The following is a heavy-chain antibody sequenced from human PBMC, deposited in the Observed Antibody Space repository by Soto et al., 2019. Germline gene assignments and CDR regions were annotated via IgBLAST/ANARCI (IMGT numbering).Heavy chain of an antibody. CDR3: APRVSCSGVSCQYDAFAI. CDR2: VTAAGGT. CDR1: GFTVSSHA. D-gene: IGHD2-15*01. J-gene: IGHJ3*02. V-gene: IGHV3-23*01. Sequence: EVQVLESGGGLVQPGGSLRLSCEGSGFTVSSHAMTWIRQAPGKGPEWVSTVTAAGGTYYADSVKGRFAMSRDTSDNSLYLPMTSLGAEDTAAYYWAPRVSCSGVSCQYDAFAIRGQGTMVTVSS.